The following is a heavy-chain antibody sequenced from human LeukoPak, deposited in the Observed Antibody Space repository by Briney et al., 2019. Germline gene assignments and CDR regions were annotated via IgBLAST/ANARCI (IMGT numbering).Heavy chain of an antibody. D-gene: IGHD1-7*01. CDR2: IKQDGSEK. J-gene: IGHJ4*02. V-gene: IGHV3-7*01. CDR3: AKLNYPPAFDY. Sequence: RPGGSLRLSCAASGFTFSSYWMSWVRQAPGKGLEWVANIKQDGSEKYYVDSVKGRFTISRDNAKNSLYLQMNSLRAEDTAVYYCAKLNYPPAFDYWGQGTLVTVSS. CDR1: GFTFSSYW.